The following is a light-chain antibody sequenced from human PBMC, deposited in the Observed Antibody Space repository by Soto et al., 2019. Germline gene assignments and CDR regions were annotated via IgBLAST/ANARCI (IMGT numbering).Light chain of an antibody. J-gene: IGKJ5*01. CDR1: QNINNY. Sequence: DIQMTQSPSSLSASVGDRVTITCQARQNINNYLNWYQQKQGRAPKLLIYDESNLEAGVPSRFRGSGSGTDFTFTISRLQPEDIATYYCQQYENLPTFGQGTRLEIK. CDR2: DES. V-gene: IGKV1-33*01. CDR3: QQYENLPT.